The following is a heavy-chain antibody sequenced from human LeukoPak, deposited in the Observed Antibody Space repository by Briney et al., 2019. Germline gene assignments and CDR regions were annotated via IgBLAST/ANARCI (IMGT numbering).Heavy chain of an antibody. J-gene: IGHJ5*01. V-gene: IGHV3-33*06. CDR3: AKDAQRGFDYSNSLES. CDR1: GFTYSHYG. D-gene: IGHD4-11*01. CDR2: IWSDGTEK. Sequence: GGSLRLSCAASGFTYSHYGMHWVRQVPGKGLGWVAVIWSDGTEKYYGDAVKGRFTISRDNSMKTLYLQMNSLRGDDTAVYYCAKDAQRGFDYSNSLESWGQGTLVTVSS.